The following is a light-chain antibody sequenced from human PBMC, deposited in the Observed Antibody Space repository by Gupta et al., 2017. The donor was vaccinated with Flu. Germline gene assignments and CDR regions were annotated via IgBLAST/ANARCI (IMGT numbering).Light chain of an antibody. CDR1: ETISNY. V-gene: IGKV1-39*01. J-gene: IGKJ2*04. CDR3: QQTYTAPCS. CDR2: AAT. Sequence: DIQMTQSPTSLSASVGDRVTVTCRASETISNYLNWYQQKPGKAPKLLISAATTLQSGVPSRFSGSGSGTDFTLSISSLQPEDFATYYCQQTYTAPCSFGPGTKLEIK.